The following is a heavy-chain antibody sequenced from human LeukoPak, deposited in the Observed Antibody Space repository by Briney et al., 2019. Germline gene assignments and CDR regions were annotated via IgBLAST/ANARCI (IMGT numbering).Heavy chain of an antibody. Sequence: GRSLRLSCAASGFTFSSYAMRWVRQAPGKGLEWVAVISYDGSNKYYADSVKGRFTISRDNSKNTLYLQMNSLRAEDTAVYYCARQPTVTTLDYWGQRTLVTVSS. CDR1: GFTFSSYA. D-gene: IGHD4-17*01. CDR2: ISYDGSNK. V-gene: IGHV3-30*04. J-gene: IGHJ4*02. CDR3: ARQPTVTTLDY.